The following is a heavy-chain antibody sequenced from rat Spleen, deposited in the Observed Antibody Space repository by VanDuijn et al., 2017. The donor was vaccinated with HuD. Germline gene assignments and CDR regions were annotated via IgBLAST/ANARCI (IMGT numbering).Heavy chain of an antibody. J-gene: IGHJ1*01. CDR3: ATSPYYWYFDF. V-gene: IGHV5-25*01. CDR2: ISNTGGRI. Sequence: VQLVESDGGLVQPGRSMKVSCAASGFTFSDYYMAWIRQAPGKGLEWVASISNTGGRIYYPDSVKCRFTISRDNANSTLYLQMDSLRSEDTATYYCATSPYYWYFDFWGPGTMVTVSS. CDR1: GFTFSDYY.